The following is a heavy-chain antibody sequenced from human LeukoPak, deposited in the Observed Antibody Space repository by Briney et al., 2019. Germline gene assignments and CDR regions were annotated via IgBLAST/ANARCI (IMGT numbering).Heavy chain of an antibody. CDR1: GGSISSYY. V-gene: IGHV4-59*01. D-gene: IGHD6-13*01. J-gene: IGHJ5*02. CDR2: IYYSGST. CDR3: ARVRDPSIAAAWYGGEYNWFDP. Sequence: SETLSLTCTVSGGSISSYYWSWIRQPPGKGLEWIGYIYYSGSTNYNPSLKSRVTISVDTSKNQFSLKLSSVTAADTAVYYCARVRDPSIAAAWYGGEYNWFDPWGQGTLVTVSS.